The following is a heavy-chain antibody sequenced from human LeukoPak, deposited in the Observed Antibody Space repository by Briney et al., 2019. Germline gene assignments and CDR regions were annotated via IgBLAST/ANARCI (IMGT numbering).Heavy chain of an antibody. J-gene: IGHJ4*02. Sequence: SETLSLTCTVSGGSISSSSYYWGWIRQPPGKGLEWIGSIYYSGSTYYNPSLKSRVTISVDTSKNQFSLKLSSVTAADTAVYYCARRLGELSSFDYWGQGTLVTVSS. D-gene: IGHD3-16*02. CDR3: ARRLGELSSFDY. CDR2: IYYSGST. CDR1: GGSISSSSYY. V-gene: IGHV4-39*01.